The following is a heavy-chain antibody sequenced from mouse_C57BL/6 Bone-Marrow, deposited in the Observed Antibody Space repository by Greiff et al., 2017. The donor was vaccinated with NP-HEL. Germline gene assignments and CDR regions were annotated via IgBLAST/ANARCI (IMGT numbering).Heavy chain of an antibody. V-gene: IGHV7-3*01. J-gene: IGHJ3*01. D-gene: IGHD4-1*01. CDR3: ARSTGAWFAY. CDR1: GFTFTDYY. Sequence: DVQLVESGGGLVQPGGSLSLSCAASGFTFTDYYMSWVRQPPGKALEWLGFIRNKANGYTTEYSASVKGLFTISIDNSQSILYLQMNALRAEDSATYYCARSTGAWFAYWGQGTLVTVSA. CDR2: IRNKANGYTT.